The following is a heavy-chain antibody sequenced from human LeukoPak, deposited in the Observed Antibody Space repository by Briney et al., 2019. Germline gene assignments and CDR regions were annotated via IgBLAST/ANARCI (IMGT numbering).Heavy chain of an antibody. J-gene: IGHJ4*02. CDR1: GFTFSSYG. CDR2: ISYDGSNK. CDR3: AKEGTYYPFDY. Sequence: PGGSLRLSCAASGFTFSSYGMHWVRQAPGKGLEWVAVISYDGSNKYYADSVKGRFTISRDNSKNTLYLRMNSLRAEDTAVYYCAKEGTYYPFDYWGQGTLVTVSS. D-gene: IGHD1-26*01. V-gene: IGHV3-30*18.